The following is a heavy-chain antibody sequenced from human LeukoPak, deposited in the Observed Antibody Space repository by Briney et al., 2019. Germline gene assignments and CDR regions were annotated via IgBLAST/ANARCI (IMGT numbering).Heavy chain of an antibody. J-gene: IGHJ3*02. CDR1: GGSISSYY. CDR2: IYYSGST. Sequence: SETLSLTCTVSGGSISSYYWSWIRQPPGKGLEWIGYIYYSGSTNYNPSLKSRVTISVDTSKNQFSLKLSSVTAADTAVYYWARHRGGSYDAGALDMWGQGTIVTVS. V-gene: IGHV4-59*01. D-gene: IGHD1-26*01. CDR3: ARHRGGSYDAGALDM.